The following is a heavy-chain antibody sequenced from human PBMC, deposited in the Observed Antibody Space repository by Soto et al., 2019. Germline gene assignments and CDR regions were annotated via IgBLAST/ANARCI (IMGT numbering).Heavy chain of an antibody. CDR2: ISGSGGST. CDR3: AKDRIYYDSSGYYVRAFDI. V-gene: IGHV3-23*01. J-gene: IGHJ3*02. CDR1: GFTFSSYA. D-gene: IGHD3-22*01. Sequence: GGSLRLSCAASGFTFSSYAMSWVRQAPGKWLEWVSAISGSGGSTYYADSVKGRFTISRDNSKNTLYLQMNSLRAEDTAVYYCAKDRIYYDSSGYYVRAFDIWGQGTMVTVSS.